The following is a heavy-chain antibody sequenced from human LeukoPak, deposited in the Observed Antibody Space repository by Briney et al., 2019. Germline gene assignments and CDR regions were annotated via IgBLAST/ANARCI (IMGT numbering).Heavy chain of an antibody. Sequence: SETLSLTCTVSGGSISSYYWSWIRQPAGKGLEWIGRIYTSGGTNYNPSLKSRVTISVDTSKNQFSLNLTSVTAADTAVYYCARRRVLMFNSIDYWGQGTLVTVSS. J-gene: IGHJ4*02. CDR1: GGSISSYY. CDR3: ARRRVLMFNSIDY. D-gene: IGHD3-10*02. V-gene: IGHV4-4*07. CDR2: IYTSGGT.